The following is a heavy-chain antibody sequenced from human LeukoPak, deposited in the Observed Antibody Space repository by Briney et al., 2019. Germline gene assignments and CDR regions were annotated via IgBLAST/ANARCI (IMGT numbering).Heavy chain of an antibody. J-gene: IGHJ5*02. D-gene: IGHD1-1*01. CDR1: GFTFSRYG. V-gene: IGHV3-30*19. CDR2: ISDDGNNK. CDR3: ARDRPGATSLNWFDP. Sequence: PGRSLRLSCVASGFTFSRYGMHWVRQAPGKGLEWMAVISDDGNNKYYADSVRGRFTISRDNSKNTLYLQMNSLRSEDTAIYFCARDRPGATSLNWFDPWGQGTQVTVSS.